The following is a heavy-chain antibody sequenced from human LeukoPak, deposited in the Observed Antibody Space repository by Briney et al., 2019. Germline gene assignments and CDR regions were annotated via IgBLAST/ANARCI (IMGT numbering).Heavy chain of an antibody. CDR3: ARHLPYSGSYYFDY. D-gene: IGHD1-26*01. CDR1: GYRFSTYW. CDR2: IYPGDSDT. J-gene: IGHJ4*02. V-gene: IGHV5-51*01. Sequence: GASLKISCKGSGYRFSTYWIGWVRQMPGKGLEWMGIIYPGDSDTRDSPSFQGQVTISVDKSVSTAYLQWSSLKASDTAMYCCARHLPYSGSYYFDYWGQGTLVTVSS.